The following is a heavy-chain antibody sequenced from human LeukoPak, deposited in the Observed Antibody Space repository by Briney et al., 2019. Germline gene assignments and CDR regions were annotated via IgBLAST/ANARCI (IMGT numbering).Heavy chain of an antibody. CDR3: ACRGYYYDSSGFHLNY. CDR2: INPNSGGT. V-gene: IGHV1-2*02. D-gene: IGHD3-22*01. J-gene: IGHJ4*02. Sequence: GASVKVSCKASGYTFTGYYMHWVRQAPGQGLEWTGWINPNSGGTNYAQKFQGRVTMTRDTSISTAYMELSRLRSDVTAVYYCACRGYYYDSSGFHLNYWGQGTLVTVSS. CDR1: GYTFTGYY.